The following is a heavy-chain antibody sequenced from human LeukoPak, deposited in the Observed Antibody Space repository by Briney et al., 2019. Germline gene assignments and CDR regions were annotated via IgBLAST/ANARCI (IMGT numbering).Heavy chain of an antibody. CDR3: ARNDRAGWIQKDAFDI. CDR2: IWYDGSNK. CDR1: GFTFSSYG. Sequence: PGGSLRLSCAASGFTFSSYGMHWVRQAPGKGLEWVAVIWYDGSNKYYADSVKGRFTISRDNSKNTLYLQMNSLRAEDTAVYYCARNDRAGWIQKDAFDIWGQGTMVTVSS. J-gene: IGHJ3*02. D-gene: IGHD5-18*01. V-gene: IGHV3-33*01.